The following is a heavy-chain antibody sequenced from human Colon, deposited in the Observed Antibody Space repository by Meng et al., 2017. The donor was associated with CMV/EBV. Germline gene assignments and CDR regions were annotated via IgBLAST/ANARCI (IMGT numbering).Heavy chain of an antibody. V-gene: IGHV4-39*07. CDR2: MYFSGIA. J-gene: IGHJ4*02. Sequence: QVQPPGPGHGLVKPVETLSLTCNASGDPISSGSHSWAWFRQPPGKRLEWIGSMYFSGIADYNPSLKSRVTISLHATQKQFSLRLTSVTAADSAVYFCARDLTNKWFYYWGQGTLVTVSS. D-gene: IGHD1-26*01. CDR1: GDPISSGSHS. CDR3: ARDLTNKWFYY.